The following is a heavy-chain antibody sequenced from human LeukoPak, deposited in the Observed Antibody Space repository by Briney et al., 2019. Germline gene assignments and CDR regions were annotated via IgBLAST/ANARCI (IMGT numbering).Heavy chain of an antibody. CDR3: ARGDFIRLITMVRGVIPPDYYYYGMDV. CDR1: GYTFTGYY. CDR2: INPNSGGT. D-gene: IGHD3-10*01. Sequence: ASVKVSCKASGYTFTGYYMHWVRQAPGQGLEWMGWINPNSGGTNYAQKLQGWVTMTRDTSISTAYMELSRLRSDDTAVYYCARGDFIRLITMVRGVIPPDYYYYGMDVWGKGTTVTVSS. V-gene: IGHV1-2*04. J-gene: IGHJ6*04.